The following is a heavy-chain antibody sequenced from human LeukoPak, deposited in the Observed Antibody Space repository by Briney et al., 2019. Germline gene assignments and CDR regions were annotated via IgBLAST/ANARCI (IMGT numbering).Heavy chain of an antibody. CDR2: ITYDGSNK. J-gene: IGHJ4*02. V-gene: IGHV3-30*18. Sequence: GGSLRLSCVASGFSFKDYNIHWVRQAPGKGLEWVAVITYDGSNKYYTDSVKGRFTISRDNSKNTLYLQMNSLRAEDTAVYYCAKDGSSGYLSYFDYWGQGTLVTVSS. CDR1: GFSFKDYN. D-gene: IGHD3-22*01. CDR3: AKDGSSGYLSYFDY.